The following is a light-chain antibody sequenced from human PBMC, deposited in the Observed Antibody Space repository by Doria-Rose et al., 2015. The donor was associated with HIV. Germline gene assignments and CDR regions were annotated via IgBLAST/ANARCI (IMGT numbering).Light chain of an antibody. CDR1: QSFSSTY. CDR3: HQYGTSWT. V-gene: IGKV3-20*01. Sequence: TQSPGTLSLSPGERATLSCRASQSFSSTYLAWYQQKPGQAPSLLIYAGSTRATDIPDRFSASGSGTDFTLTINRLEPEDFALYYCHQYGTSWTCGQGTKVEI. J-gene: IGKJ1*01. CDR2: AGS.